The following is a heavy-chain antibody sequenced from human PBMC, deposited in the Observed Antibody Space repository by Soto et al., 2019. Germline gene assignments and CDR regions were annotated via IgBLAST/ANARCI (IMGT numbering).Heavy chain of an antibody. V-gene: IGHV1-2*02. D-gene: IGHD2-21*01. J-gene: IGHJ5*01. CDR2: INPYSGGT. Sequence: GASVKVSCKASGYIFTDHYIHWRRQAPGQSLEWMGWINPYSGGTHFARKFQDRVTMARDESVSTAYMELRSLKSDDTAVYYCARPKYGEKHYDSWG. CDR3: ARPKYGEKHYDS. CDR1: GYIFTDHY.